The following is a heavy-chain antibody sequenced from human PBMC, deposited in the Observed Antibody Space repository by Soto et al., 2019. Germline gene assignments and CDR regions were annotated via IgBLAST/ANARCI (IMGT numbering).Heavy chain of an antibody. J-gene: IGHJ4*02. CDR2: IHYSGST. CDR3: ARGHYDFWSGYFATIDY. CDR1: GGSISSYY. Sequence: QVQLQESGPGLVKPSETLSLTCTVSGGSISSYYWSWIRQPPGKGLEWIGYIHYSGSTNYNPSLKSRVTIPADTSKNQFSLKLSSVTAADTAVYYCARGHYDFWSGYFATIDYWGQGTLVTVSS. V-gene: IGHV4-59*08. D-gene: IGHD3-3*01.